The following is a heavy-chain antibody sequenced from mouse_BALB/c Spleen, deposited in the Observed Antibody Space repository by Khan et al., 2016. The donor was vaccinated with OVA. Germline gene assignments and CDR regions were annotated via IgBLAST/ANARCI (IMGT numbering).Heavy chain of an antibody. CDR3: AKRTTGDALDY. CDR1: GYTFTSHT. CDR2: INPRSGYT. Sequence: QVQLKQSGAELARPGASVKMSCKASGYTFTSHTMHWVKQRPGQGLEWFGYINPRSGYTNYSQKFNDKATLTTDKSTSTAYMQLSSLTSVDSAVNYSAKRTTGDALDYWGQGTSVTVSA. V-gene: IGHV1-4*01. D-gene: IGHD2-14*01. J-gene: IGHJ4*01.